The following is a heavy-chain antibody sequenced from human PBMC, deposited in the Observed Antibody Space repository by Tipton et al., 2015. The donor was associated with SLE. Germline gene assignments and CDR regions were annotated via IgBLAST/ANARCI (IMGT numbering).Heavy chain of an antibody. CDR1: GYSISSGYY. D-gene: IGHD2-21*01. J-gene: IGHJ4*02. CDR2: IYHSGST. V-gene: IGHV4-38-2*02. Sequence: TLSLTCTVSGYSISSGYYWGWIRQPPGKGLEYIGSIYHSGSTFYNPSLKSRVTISVDTSKSQFSLKLSSVTAADTAVYYCAGDSGEIAFDIWGQGTLVTVSS. CDR3: AGDSGEIAFDI.